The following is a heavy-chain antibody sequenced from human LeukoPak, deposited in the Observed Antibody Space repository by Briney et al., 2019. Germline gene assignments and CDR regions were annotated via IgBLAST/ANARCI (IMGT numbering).Heavy chain of an antibody. CDR3: AKSGYCSSTSCPPDY. CDR1: GFTFSSYA. J-gene: IGHJ4*02. D-gene: IGHD2-2*03. Sequence: GGSLRLSCAASGFTFSSYAMSWVRQAPGKGLEWVSAISVSGGNTYYADFVKGRFTISRDSSKNTLYLQMNSLRAEDTAVYYCAKSGYCSSTSCPPDYWGQGTLVTVSS. V-gene: IGHV3-23*01. CDR2: ISVSGGNT.